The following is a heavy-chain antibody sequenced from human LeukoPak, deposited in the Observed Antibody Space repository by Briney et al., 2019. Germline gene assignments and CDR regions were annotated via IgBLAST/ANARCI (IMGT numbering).Heavy chain of an antibody. V-gene: IGHV3-30-3*01. CDR3: ARDGSIAVAGTFDY. Sequence: GGSLRLSCAASGFTFSNYAMHWVRQSPGKGLEWVAVISYDGSNKYYADSVKGRFTISRDNSKNTLYLQMNSLRAEDTAVYYCARDGSIAVAGTFDYWGQGTLVTVSS. D-gene: IGHD6-19*01. J-gene: IGHJ4*02. CDR1: GFTFSNYA. CDR2: ISYDGSNK.